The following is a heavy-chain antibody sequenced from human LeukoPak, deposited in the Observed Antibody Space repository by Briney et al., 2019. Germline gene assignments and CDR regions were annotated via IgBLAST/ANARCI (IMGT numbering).Heavy chain of an antibody. J-gene: IGHJ4*02. Sequence: ASVKVSCKVSGYTLTELSMHWVRQAPGKGLEWMGGFDPEDGETIYAQKFQGRVTMTEDTSTDTAYMELSSLRPEDTAVYYCATSMPVAVAVNFDCWGQGTLVTVSS. D-gene: IGHD6-19*01. CDR2: FDPEDGET. CDR1: GYTLTELS. CDR3: ATSMPVAVAVNFDC. V-gene: IGHV1-24*01.